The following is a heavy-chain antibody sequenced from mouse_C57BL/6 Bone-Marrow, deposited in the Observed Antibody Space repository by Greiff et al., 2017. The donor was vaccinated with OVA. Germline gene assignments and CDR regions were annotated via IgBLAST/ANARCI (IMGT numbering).Heavy chain of an antibody. V-gene: IGHV1-9*01. CDR2: ILPGSGST. CDR1: GYTFTGYW. D-gene: IGHD1-1*01. J-gene: IGHJ2*01. Sequence: VQLQQSGAELMKPGASVKLSCKATGYTFTGYWIEWVKQRPGHGLEWIGEILPGSGSTNYNEKFKGKATFTADTSSNTAYMQLSSLTTEESAIYSCAREGAYYYGSSYFDYWGQGTTLTVSS. CDR3: AREGAYYYGSSYFDY.